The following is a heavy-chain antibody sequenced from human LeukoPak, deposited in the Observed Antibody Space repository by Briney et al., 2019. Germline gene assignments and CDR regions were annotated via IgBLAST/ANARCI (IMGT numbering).Heavy chain of an antibody. D-gene: IGHD3-3*02. CDR3: ARRRAPLGPIDY. J-gene: IGHJ4*02. CDR2: IYSGGST. CDR1: PFTLTSNY. Sequence: PGGSLRLSVAHPPFTLTSNYMSSARQAPGKGLEWVSVIYSGGSTYYADSVKGRFTISRDNSKNTLDLQMNSLRAEDTAVYYCARRRAPLGPIDYWGQGTLVTVSS. V-gene: IGHV3-53*01.